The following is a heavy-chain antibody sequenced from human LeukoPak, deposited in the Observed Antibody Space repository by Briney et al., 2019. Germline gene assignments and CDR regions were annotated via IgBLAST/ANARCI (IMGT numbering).Heavy chain of an antibody. CDR1: GGSISSYY. V-gene: IGHV4-59*01. CDR3: ARVPLVGYCSGGSCYRSYYYYYYMDV. CDR2: IYYSGST. J-gene: IGHJ6*03. D-gene: IGHD2-15*01. Sequence: SETLSLTCTVSGGSISSYYWSWIRQPPGKGLEWIGYIYYSGSTNYNPSLKSRVTISVDTSKNQSILKLSSVTAADTAVYYCARVPLVGYCSGGSCYRSYYYYYYMDVWGKGTTVTVSS.